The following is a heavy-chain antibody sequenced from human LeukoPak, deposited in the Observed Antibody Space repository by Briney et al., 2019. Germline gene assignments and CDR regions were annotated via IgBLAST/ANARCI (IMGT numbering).Heavy chain of an antibody. Sequence: AASVKVSCKASGGTFSSYAISWVRQAPGQGLEWMGGIIPIFGTANYAQKFQGRVTITVDESTSTAYMELSSLRSEDTAVYYCARQQLDYYYMDVWGKGTTVTVSS. D-gene: IGHD6-13*01. J-gene: IGHJ6*03. CDR2: IIPIFGTA. CDR1: GGTFSSYA. V-gene: IGHV1-69*13. CDR3: ARQQLDYYYMDV.